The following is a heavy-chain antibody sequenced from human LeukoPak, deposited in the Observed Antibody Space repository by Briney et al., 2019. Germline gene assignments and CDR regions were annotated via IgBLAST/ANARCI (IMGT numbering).Heavy chain of an antibody. D-gene: IGHD3-3*01. CDR3: ARRWRVWSGHRHEFDY. CDR1: GGSFSGYY. CDR2: INHSGST. Sequence: SESLSLTCAVYGGSFSGYYWSWIRQPPGKGLEWIGEINHSGSTNYNPSLKSRVTISVDTSKNQFSLKLSSVTAADTAVYYCARRWRVWSGHRHEFDYWGQGTLVTVSS. V-gene: IGHV4-34*01. J-gene: IGHJ4*02.